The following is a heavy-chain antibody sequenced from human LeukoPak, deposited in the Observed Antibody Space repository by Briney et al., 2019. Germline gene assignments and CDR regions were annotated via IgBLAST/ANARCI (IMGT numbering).Heavy chain of an antibody. Sequence: SQTLSLTCTVSGDSISSGDYYWSWIRQPAGKGLEWIGRISSSGSTNYNPSLKSRVTISVDTSKNQFSLKLSSVTAADTAVYYCAREPHYYYYYMDVWGKGTTVTVSS. CDR2: ISSSGST. CDR3: AREPHYYYYYMDV. CDR1: GDSISSGDYY. V-gene: IGHV4-61*02. J-gene: IGHJ6*03.